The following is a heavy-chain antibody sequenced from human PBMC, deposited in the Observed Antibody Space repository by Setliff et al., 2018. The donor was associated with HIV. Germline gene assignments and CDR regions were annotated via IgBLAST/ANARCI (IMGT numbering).Heavy chain of an antibody. CDR2: IHYSGTS. D-gene: IGHD3-22*01. V-gene: IGHV4-59*08. CDR3: ARSRIRGYYDTSPAMAFDI. CDR1: GDLINNHN. Sequence: LSLTCTVSGDLINNHNWNWIRQSPEKGLEWLGNIHYSGTSNYNSSLKSRIVISLDTSKKQFSLHLYSVTAADTAVYYCARSRIRGYYDTSPAMAFDIWGQGTMVTVS. J-gene: IGHJ3*02.